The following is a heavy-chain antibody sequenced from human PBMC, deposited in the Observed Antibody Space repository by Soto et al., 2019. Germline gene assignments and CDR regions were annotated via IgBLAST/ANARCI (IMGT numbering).Heavy chain of an antibody. V-gene: IGHV3-66*01. CDR3: ARDSYVLY. CDR1: GFSISSNY. J-gene: IGHJ4*02. CDR2: IYGDGRT. Sequence: GGSLRLSCAASGFSISSNYMNWVRQAPGKGLEWVSRIYGDGRTFYADSVKGRFTISRDNSRNALYLKMNSLRAEDSAVYYCARDSYVLYWVPGTLVTVSS. D-gene: IGHD2-21*01.